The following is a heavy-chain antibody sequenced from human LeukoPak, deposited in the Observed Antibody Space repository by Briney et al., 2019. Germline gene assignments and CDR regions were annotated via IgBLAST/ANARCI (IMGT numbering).Heavy chain of an antibody. CDR3: AREHSDY. Sequence: GGSLRLSCAASGFTFSSYAIHWVRQAPGKGVEYVSGISSDGRSTHYANSVKGRFSISRDNSKNTLYLQMNSLRAEDTAVYYCAREHSDYWGQGTLVTVSS. D-gene: IGHD2-21*01. CDR2: ISSDGRST. J-gene: IGHJ4*02. CDR1: GFTFSSYA. V-gene: IGHV3-64*01.